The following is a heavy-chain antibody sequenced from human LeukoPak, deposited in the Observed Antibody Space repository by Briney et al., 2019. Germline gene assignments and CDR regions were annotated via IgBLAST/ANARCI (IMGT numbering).Heavy chain of an antibody. CDR2: ISSSSSYT. J-gene: IGHJ4*02. D-gene: IGHD2/OR15-2a*01. V-gene: IGHV3-11*05. Sequence: GGSLRLSCAASAFTFSDYFMTWIRQAPGKGLEWVSHISSSSSYTNYADSVKGRFTISRDNAKNSLYLQMNSLRAEDTAVYYRARDGIFSRSGPDYWGQGTLVTVSS. CDR3: ARDGIFSRSGPDY. CDR1: AFTFSDYF.